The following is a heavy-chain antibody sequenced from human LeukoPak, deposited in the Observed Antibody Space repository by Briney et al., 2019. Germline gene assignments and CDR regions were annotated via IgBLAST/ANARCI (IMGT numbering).Heavy chain of an antibody. Sequence: GESLKISCKGSGYSFTSYWIGWVRQMPGKGLEWMGIIYPSDSDIRYSPSFQGQVTISADKSISTAYLQWSSLKASDTAMYFCASSYSSSWDYWGQGTLVTVSS. CDR3: ASSYSSSWDY. CDR2: IYPSDSDI. J-gene: IGHJ4*02. CDR1: GYSFTSYW. V-gene: IGHV5-51*01. D-gene: IGHD6-13*01.